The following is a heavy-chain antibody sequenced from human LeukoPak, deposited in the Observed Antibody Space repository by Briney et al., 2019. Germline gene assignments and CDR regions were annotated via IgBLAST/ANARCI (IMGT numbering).Heavy chain of an antibody. CDR1: GGSISSSSYY. Sequence: SETLPLTCTVSGGSISSSSYYWGWIRQPPGKGLEWIGSIYYSGSTYYNPSLKSRVTISVDTSKNQFSLKLSSVTAADTAVYYCARRTYYYDSSGYPLYYFDYWGQGTLVTVSS. J-gene: IGHJ4*02. CDR3: ARRTYYYDSSGYPLYYFDY. CDR2: IYYSGST. D-gene: IGHD3-22*01. V-gene: IGHV4-39*01.